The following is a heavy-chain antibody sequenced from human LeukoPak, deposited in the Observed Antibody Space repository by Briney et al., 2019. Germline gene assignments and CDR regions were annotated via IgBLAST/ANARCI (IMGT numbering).Heavy chain of an antibody. D-gene: IGHD5/OR15-5a*01. V-gene: IGHV3-48*03. Sequence: PGGSLRLSCAASGFTFSSYELNWVRQAPGKGLQWVSYISAGGSTKYYADSVKGRFTISRDNAKNSLYMQMNSLRAEDTAVYYCAGSLSVYYNYYMDVWGKGTTVTISS. CDR1: GFTFSSYE. CDR3: AGSLSVYYNYYMDV. CDR2: ISAGGSTK. J-gene: IGHJ6*03.